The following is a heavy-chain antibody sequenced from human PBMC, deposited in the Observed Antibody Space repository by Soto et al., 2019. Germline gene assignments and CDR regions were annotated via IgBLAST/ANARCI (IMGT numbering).Heavy chain of an antibody. V-gene: IGHV5-51*01. D-gene: IGHD4-17*01. Sequence: GASLKISCKGSGYSFTSYWIGWVRQMPGKGLEWMGIIYPGDSDTRYSPSFQGQVTISADKSISTAYLQWSSLKASDTAMYYCARQDYPSTADPGAFDIWSQGTMVTVSS. CDR2: IYPGDSDT. CDR3: ARQDYPSTADPGAFDI. J-gene: IGHJ3*02. CDR1: GYSFTSYW.